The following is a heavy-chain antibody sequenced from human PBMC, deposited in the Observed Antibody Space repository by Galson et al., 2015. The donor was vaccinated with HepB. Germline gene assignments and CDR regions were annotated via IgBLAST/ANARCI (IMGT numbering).Heavy chain of an antibody. Sequence: QSGAEVKKPGESLRISCKGSGYSFTSYWISWVRQMPGKGLEWMGRIDPSDSYTNYSPSFQGHVTISADKSISTAYLQWSSLKASDTAMYYCARHTYYNDSSGSGGGDDYWGQGTLVTVSS. CDR3: ARHTYYNDSSGSGGGDDY. D-gene: IGHD3-22*01. J-gene: IGHJ4*02. CDR1: GYSFTSYW. CDR2: IDPSDSYT. V-gene: IGHV5-10-1*01.